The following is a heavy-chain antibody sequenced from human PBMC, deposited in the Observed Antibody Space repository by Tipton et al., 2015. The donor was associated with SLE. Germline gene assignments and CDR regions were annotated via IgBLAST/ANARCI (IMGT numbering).Heavy chain of an antibody. D-gene: IGHD3-10*01. CDR3: ARAPPYFSSYYFDY. CDR1: GGSINGHY. Sequence: LRLSCTVSGGSINGHYWSWIRQPPGKPLEWIRYIHDNGNTDYNPSLKSRLTISFDRSKRQFSLKLSSVTAADTAVYFCARAPPYFSSYYFDYWGQGTLVTVSS. J-gene: IGHJ4*02. V-gene: IGHV4-59*11. CDR2: IHDNGNT.